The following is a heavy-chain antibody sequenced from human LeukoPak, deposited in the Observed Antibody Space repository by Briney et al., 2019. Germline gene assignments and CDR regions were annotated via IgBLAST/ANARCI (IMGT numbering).Heavy chain of an antibody. J-gene: IGHJ4*02. D-gene: IGHD6-6*01. CDR1: GFTFSSYA. V-gene: IGHV3-30*02. CDR2: IRYDGSNK. CDR3: ARDSQYSSSPEDY. Sequence: GGSLRLSCAASGFTFSSYAMHWVRQAPGKGLEWVAFIRYDGSNKYYADSVKGRFTISRDNSKNTLYLQMNSLRAEDTAVYYCARDSQYSSSPEDYWGQGTLVTVSS.